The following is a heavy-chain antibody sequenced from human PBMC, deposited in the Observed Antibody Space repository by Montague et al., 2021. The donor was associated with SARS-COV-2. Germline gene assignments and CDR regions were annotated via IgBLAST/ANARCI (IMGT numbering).Heavy chain of an antibody. CDR2: IYYSGGI. CDR1: GGSMSDHY. CDR3: AGAVSVRWAVNWFDP. Sequence: SETLSLTCTVSGGSMSDHYWDWVRQPPGKGLEWLAYIYYSGGINSNASLKSRVTMSVDTSKNQFSLKLTSVTAADTAVYYCAGAVSVRWAVNWFDPWGQGTLVTVSS. J-gene: IGHJ5*02. D-gene: IGHD3-10*01. V-gene: IGHV4-59*11.